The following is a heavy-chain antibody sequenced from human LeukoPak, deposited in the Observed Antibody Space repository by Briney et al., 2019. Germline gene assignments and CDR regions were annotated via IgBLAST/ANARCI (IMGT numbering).Heavy chain of an antibody. J-gene: IGHJ5*02. V-gene: IGHV4-59*01. CDR3: ARLRAPGVIRGINWFDP. CDR2: IYYSGST. D-gene: IGHD3-22*01. Sequence: EASETLSLTCTVSGGSISSYYWSWIRQPPGKGLEWIGYIYYSGSTNYNPSLKSRVTISVDTSKNQFSLKLSSVTAADTAVYYCARLRAPGVIRGINWFDPWGQGTLVTVSS. CDR1: GGSISSYY.